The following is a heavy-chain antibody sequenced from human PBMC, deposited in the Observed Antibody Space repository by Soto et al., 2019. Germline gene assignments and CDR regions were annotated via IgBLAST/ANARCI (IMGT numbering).Heavy chain of an antibody. V-gene: IGHV3-15*07. J-gene: IGHJ6*02. Sequence: EVQLVDSGGGLVKPGGSLRLSCAASGFSVSKAWMNWVRQAPGKGLEWVGRIKTRDEGETTNYAAPVKGRFTISRDDSKNTLDLQMNSLKTEDTAVYYCTTGSVAGFWGQGTTVTVSS. D-gene: IGHD2-15*01. CDR2: IKTRDEGETT. CDR1: GFSVSKAW. CDR3: TTGSVAGF.